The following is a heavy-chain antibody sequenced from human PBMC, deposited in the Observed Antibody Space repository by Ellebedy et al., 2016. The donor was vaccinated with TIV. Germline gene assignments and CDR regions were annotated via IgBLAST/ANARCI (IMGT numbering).Heavy chain of an antibody. D-gene: IGHD2-2*01. Sequence: MPGGSLRLFCTVSGDSISDYYWSWIRQPPGKRLEWIGYIYDSGTTSYNPSLKSRVSLSKDTSKNLLSLKLSSVTAADTAAYYCARPGGLPGYYFDHWGQGILVTVSS. J-gene: IGHJ4*02. CDR1: GDSISDYY. CDR2: IYDSGTT. V-gene: IGHV4-59*08. CDR3: ARPGGLPGYYFDH.